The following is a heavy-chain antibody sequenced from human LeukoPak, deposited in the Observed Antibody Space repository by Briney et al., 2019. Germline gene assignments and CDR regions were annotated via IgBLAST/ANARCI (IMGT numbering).Heavy chain of an antibody. CDR1: GGTFSSYA. Sequence: ASVKVSCKASGGTFSSYAISWVRQAPGQGLEWMGGIIPIFGTANYAQKFQGRVTITTDESTSTAYMELSSLRSEDTAVYYCAREALGTGTTLDFDYWGQGTLVTVSP. CDR3: AREALGTGTTLDFDY. V-gene: IGHV1-69*05. J-gene: IGHJ4*02. CDR2: IIPIFGTA. D-gene: IGHD1-7*01.